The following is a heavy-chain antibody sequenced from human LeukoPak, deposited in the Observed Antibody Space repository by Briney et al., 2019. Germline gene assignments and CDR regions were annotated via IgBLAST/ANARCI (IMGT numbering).Heavy chain of an antibody. Sequence: PSETLSLTCAVYGGSFSGYYWSWIRQPPGKGLEWIGEINHSGSTNYNPSLKSRVTISVDTSKNQFSLKLSSVTAADTAVYYCARGHAEMATIRFDYWGQGTLVTVSS. J-gene: IGHJ4*02. CDR1: GGSFSGYY. CDR2: INHSGST. D-gene: IGHD5-24*01. V-gene: IGHV4-34*01. CDR3: ARGHAEMATIRFDY.